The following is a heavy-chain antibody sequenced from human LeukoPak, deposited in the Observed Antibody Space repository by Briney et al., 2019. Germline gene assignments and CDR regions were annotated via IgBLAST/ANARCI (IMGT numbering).Heavy chain of an antibody. V-gene: IGHV3-23*01. CDR3: AKGYYGSGTYYANNYFDS. D-gene: IGHD3-10*01. J-gene: IGHJ5*01. CDR1: GFIFGDYA. Sequence: PGGSLRLSCAASGFIFGDYAVSWVRQAPGKGLEWVSRISGSGGGTYHSDSVQGRFTISRDNSKNTLYLQMNNLRVEDTAVYYCAKGYYGSGTYYANNYFDSWGQGTLVTVSS. CDR2: ISGSGGGT.